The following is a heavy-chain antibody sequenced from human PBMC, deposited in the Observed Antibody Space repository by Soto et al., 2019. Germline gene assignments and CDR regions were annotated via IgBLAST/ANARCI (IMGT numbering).Heavy chain of an antibody. CDR2: IYYSGST. CDR1: GGSISSYY. CDR3: ARARIVVVPAANYYYYYMDV. V-gene: IGHV4-59*01. D-gene: IGHD2-2*01. J-gene: IGHJ6*03. Sequence: PSETLSLTCTVSGGSISSYYWSWIRQPPGKGLEWIGYIYYSGSTNYNPSLKSRVTISVDTSKNQFSLELSSVTAADTAVYYCARARIVVVPAANYYYYYMDVWGKGTTVTVSS.